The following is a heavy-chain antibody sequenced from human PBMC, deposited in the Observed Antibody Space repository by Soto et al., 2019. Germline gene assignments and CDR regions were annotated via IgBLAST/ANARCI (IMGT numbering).Heavy chain of an antibody. CDR3: ASWGKGGFLVPEEKNYYYYGMDV. V-gene: IGHV4-4*02. CDR2: IYHSGST. D-gene: IGHD3-3*01. Sequence: SETLSLTCAVSGGSISSSNWWRWVRQPPGKGLEWIGEIYHSGSTNYNPSLKSRVTISVDKSKNQFSLKLSSVTAADTAVYYCASWGKGGFLVPEEKNYYYYGMDVWGQGTTVTVSS. J-gene: IGHJ6*02. CDR1: GGSISSSNW.